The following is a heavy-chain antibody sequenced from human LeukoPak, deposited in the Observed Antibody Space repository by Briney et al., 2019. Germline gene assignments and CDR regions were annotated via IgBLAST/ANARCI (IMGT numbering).Heavy chain of an antibody. Sequence: SGTLSLTCTVSGGSISSFYWSWIRQPAGQGLEWIGPIYTSGSTNYNPSLKSRVTMSVDTSKNQFSLKVNFVTAADTAVYYCAREGGSASSEVCWGQGTLVTVSS. V-gene: IGHV4-4*07. J-gene: IGHJ4*02. CDR1: GGSISSFY. CDR2: IYTSGST. D-gene: IGHD2-15*01. CDR3: AREGGSASSEVC.